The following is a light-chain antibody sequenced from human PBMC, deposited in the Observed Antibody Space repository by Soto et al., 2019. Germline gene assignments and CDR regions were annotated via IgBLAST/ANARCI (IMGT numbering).Light chain of an antibody. CDR1: QSISIY. J-gene: IGKJ1*01. CDR2: AAS. V-gene: IGKV1-39*01. CDR3: QQYNNWPRT. Sequence: DIQMTQSPSSLSASVGDRVTIACRASQSISIYLNWYQQKPGKAPKVVIYAASSLQSGVPSRFNGNGSGTDFTLTISSLQPEDFAVYYCQQYNNWPRTFGQGTKVDIK.